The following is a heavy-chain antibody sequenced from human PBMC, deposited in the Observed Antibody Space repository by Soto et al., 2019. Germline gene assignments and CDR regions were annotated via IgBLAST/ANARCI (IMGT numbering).Heavy chain of an antibody. CDR1: GFTFSSYA. CDR3: ARRGSLSYYDY. CDR2: ISGSGGST. V-gene: IGHV3-23*01. Sequence: EVQLLESGGGLVQPGGSLRLSCAASGFTFSSYAMRWVSQAPVKGLEWVTAISGSGGSTYYADSVKVRFTISRDNSKNTLYLQMNSQRAEDTAVYYCARRGSLSYYDYGGQGTLVTVSS. J-gene: IGHJ4*02. D-gene: IGHD3-10*01.